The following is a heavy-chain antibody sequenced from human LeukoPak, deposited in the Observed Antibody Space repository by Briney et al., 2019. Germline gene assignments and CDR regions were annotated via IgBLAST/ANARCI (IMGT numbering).Heavy chain of an antibody. D-gene: IGHD5-12*01. Sequence: GGSLRLSCAASGFTFSSYSMNWVRQAPGKGLEWVSAISGSGGSTYYADSVKGRFTISRDNSKNTLYLQMNSLRAEDTAVYYCAKASVRGYSGYDLDYWGQGTLVTVSS. CDR2: ISGSGGST. J-gene: IGHJ4*02. CDR1: GFTFSSYS. CDR3: AKASVRGYSGYDLDY. V-gene: IGHV3-23*01.